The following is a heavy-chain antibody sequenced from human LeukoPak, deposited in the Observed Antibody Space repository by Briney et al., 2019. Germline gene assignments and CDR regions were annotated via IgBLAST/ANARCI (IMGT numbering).Heavy chain of an antibody. D-gene: IGHD5-24*01. J-gene: IGHJ4*02. Sequence: PGGSLRLSCAASGFTFSSCGFHWVRQAPGKGLEWVAVIWYDGTHKYYADSVKGRLTISRDNSKNTVYLQMNSLSAEDTAVYYCVKDRGDGYRGFDYWGQGTLVTVSS. CDR1: GFTFSSCG. CDR3: VKDRGDGYRGFDY. V-gene: IGHV3-33*06. CDR2: IWYDGTHK.